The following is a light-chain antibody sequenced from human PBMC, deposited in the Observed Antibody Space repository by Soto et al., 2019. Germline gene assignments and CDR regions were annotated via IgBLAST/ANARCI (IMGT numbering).Light chain of an antibody. CDR1: QGISSY. CDR2: AAS. J-gene: IGKJ5*01. Sequence: IQMTQSPSSLSASVGDRVTITCRASQGISSYLAWYQQKPGKAPKLLIYAASTLQSGVPLRFSGSGSGTSFTLTISSLQPEDFATYYCQQLLSYPITFGQGTRLENK. CDR3: QQLLSYPIT. V-gene: IGKV1-9*01.